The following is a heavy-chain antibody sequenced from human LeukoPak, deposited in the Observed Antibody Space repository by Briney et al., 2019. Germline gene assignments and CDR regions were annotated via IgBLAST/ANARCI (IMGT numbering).Heavy chain of an antibody. V-gene: IGHV3-30*18. Sequence: GGSLRLSCAASGFSFISYGMPWVRQAPGKGLEWVGGISDDGRNKKYADSVKGRFTISRDNSKDTLYLQMNSLRDEDTAVYYCAKRPSDYGDYVTYFDYWGQGTLVTVSS. CDR2: ISDDGRNK. CDR1: GFSFISYG. CDR3: AKRPSDYGDYVTYFDY. J-gene: IGHJ4*02. D-gene: IGHD4-17*01.